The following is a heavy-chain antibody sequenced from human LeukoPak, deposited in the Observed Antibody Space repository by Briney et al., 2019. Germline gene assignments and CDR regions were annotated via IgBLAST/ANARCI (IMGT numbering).Heavy chain of an antibody. J-gene: IGHJ5*01. V-gene: IGHV4-61*02. D-gene: IGHD4-11*01. CDR1: GGSTSSGSYY. CDR2: IYIIVST. Sequence: SETPSLTCTVSGGSTSSGSYYRSWIRQPAGKGLEWIGRIYIIVSTNSNPSLKSRVTISVDTSKTQFSLKLSSMTAADTAVYYCSRAHRGTVTTGYNGIDAWGQGTLVTVSS. CDR3: SRAHRGTVTTGYNGIDA.